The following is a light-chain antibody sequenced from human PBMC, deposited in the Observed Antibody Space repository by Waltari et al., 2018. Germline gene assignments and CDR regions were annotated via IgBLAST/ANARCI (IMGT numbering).Light chain of an antibody. CDR2: EVS. CDR1: SSDVGGYDH. Sequence: QSALTQPPSASGSPGQSVTISCTGTSSDVGGYDHVSWYQPYPGKAPKLIIYEVSKRPPGVPDRFSGSKSSNTASLTVSGLQGEDEADYYCSSYAGSNNYVAFGGGTKLTVL. CDR3: SSYAGSNNYVA. V-gene: IGLV2-8*01. J-gene: IGLJ2*01.